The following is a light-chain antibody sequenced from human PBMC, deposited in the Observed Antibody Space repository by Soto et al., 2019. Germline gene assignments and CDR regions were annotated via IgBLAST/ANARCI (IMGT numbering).Light chain of an antibody. CDR3: HPRSNWPWT. V-gene: IGKV3D-20*02. Sequence: ELVLPLSPGPLSLSSGEGATLSLMATQRLSRRHIAWYPPKPGQAPRPRSYGPYSRATGNPDRFSGSESVTDVTLTIGTLEPEDFAVYYCHPRSNWPWTGGQGTK. CDR2: GPY. CDR1: QRLSRRH. J-gene: IGKJ1*01.